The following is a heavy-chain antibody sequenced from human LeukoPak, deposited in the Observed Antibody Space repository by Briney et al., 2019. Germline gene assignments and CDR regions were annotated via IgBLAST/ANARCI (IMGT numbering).Heavy chain of an antibody. CDR2: IYSGGST. CDR1: GFTVSSNY. Sequence: PGGSLRLSCAASGFTVSSNYMSWVRQAPGKGLEWVSVIYSGGSTYYADSVKGRFTISRDSSKNTLYLQMNSLRAEGTAVYYCARGALYGDYVFDYWGQGTLVTVSS. V-gene: IGHV3-53*01. J-gene: IGHJ4*02. CDR3: ARGALYGDYVFDY. D-gene: IGHD4-17*01.